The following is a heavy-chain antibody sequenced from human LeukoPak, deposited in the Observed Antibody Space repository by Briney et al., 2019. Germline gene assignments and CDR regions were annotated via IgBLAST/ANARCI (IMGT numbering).Heavy chain of an antibody. V-gene: IGHV3-74*01. D-gene: IGHD5-12*01. CDR3: ARGPSGYHNT. J-gene: IGHJ4*02. Sequence: GGSLRLSCAASGFTFSSYEMNWVRQAPGKGLVWVSRMNSDGSSASYADSVKGRFTISSDKSKNTLYLQMNSLRAEDTAVYYCARGPSGYHNTGGQGTLVTVSS. CDR2: MNSDGSSA. CDR1: GFTFSSYE.